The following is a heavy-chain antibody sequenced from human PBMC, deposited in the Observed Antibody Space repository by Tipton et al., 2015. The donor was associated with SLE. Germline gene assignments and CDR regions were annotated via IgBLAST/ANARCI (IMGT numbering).Heavy chain of an antibody. CDR3: ARRRFQSAPDY. V-gene: IGHV4-39*07. J-gene: IGHJ4*02. D-gene: IGHD2-21*01. CDR2: VYYCGRT. Sequence: TLSLTCTVSCRSMSSSTYYWGWPRQPPGKGLERVGSVYYCGRTYYNPSLKSRVTISVATSNNHFSLRLRSVTAADTAVYYCARRRFQSAPDYWGQGTLVSVSS. CDR1: CRSMSSSTYY.